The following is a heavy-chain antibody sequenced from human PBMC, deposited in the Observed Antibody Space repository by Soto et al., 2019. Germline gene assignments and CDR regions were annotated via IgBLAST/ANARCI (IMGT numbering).Heavy chain of an antibody. J-gene: IGHJ4*02. CDR2: ISGSGGST. D-gene: IGHD3-3*01. Sequence: EVQLLESGGGLVQPGGSLRLSCAASGFTFSSYAMSWVRQAPGKGLEWVSAISGSGGSTYYADSVKGRFTIARDNSKNTLYLQMNSLRAEDTAVYYCADALETRFVGSSFDYWGQGTLVTVSS. CDR3: ADALETRFVGSSFDY. CDR1: GFTFSSYA. V-gene: IGHV3-23*01.